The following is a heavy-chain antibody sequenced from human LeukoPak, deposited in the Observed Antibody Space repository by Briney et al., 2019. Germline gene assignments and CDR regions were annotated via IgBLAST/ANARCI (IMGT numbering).Heavy chain of an antibody. CDR2: ISAYNGNT. Sequence: ASVKVSCKASGGTFSSYAISWVRQAPGQGLEWMGWISAYNGNTNYAQKLQGRVTMTTDTSTSTAYMELRSLRSDDTAVYYCASVTRRGTYYFDYWGQGTLVTVSS. V-gene: IGHV1-18*01. CDR1: GGTFSSYA. J-gene: IGHJ4*02. CDR3: ASVTRRGTYYFDY. D-gene: IGHD3-16*01.